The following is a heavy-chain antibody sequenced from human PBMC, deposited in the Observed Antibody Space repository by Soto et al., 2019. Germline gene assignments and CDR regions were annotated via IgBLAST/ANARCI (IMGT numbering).Heavy chain of an antibody. CDR3: VRQVGGNESYSYAV. D-gene: IGHD1-26*01. V-gene: IGHV4-59*02. Sequence: PSETLSLTCTVTGASVINDYWNWIRQPPGKGLEWIGFVYDSGSTSYNSSLKSRLTISVDTSKNQFSLKLSSVTAADTAVYYCVRQVGGNESYSYAVWGQRTTVTVSS. CDR2: VYDSGST. J-gene: IGHJ6*02. CDR1: GASVINDY.